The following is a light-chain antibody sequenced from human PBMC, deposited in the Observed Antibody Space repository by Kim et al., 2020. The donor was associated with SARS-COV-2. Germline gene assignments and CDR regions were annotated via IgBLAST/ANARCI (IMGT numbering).Light chain of an antibody. J-gene: IGLJ1*01. CDR1: SSNIGNNY. CDR3: GTWDSSLSAVV. V-gene: IGLV1-51*01. CDR2: DNN. Sequence: GQKFTIACSGSSSNIGNNYVSWYQQLPGTAPKLLIYDNNKRPSGIPDRFSGSKSGTSATLGITGLQTGDEADYYCGTWDSSLSAVVFGTGTKVTVL.